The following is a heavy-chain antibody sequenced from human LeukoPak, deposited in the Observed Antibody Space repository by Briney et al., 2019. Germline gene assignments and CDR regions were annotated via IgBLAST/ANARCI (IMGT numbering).Heavy chain of an antibody. Sequence: GRSLRLSCAASGFTFSSYGMSWVRQAPGKGLEWVSFIYSGGNTHYSDSVKGRFTISRDNSKNTLYLQMNSLRAEDTAVYYCARYGSYYYYMDVWGKGTTVTVSS. CDR2: IYSGGNT. CDR3: ARYGSYYYYMDV. V-gene: IGHV3-23*05. D-gene: IGHD3-10*01. CDR1: GFTFSSYG. J-gene: IGHJ6*03.